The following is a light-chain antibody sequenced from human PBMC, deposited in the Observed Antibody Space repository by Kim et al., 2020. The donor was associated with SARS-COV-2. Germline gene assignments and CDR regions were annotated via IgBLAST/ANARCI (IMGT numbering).Light chain of an antibody. V-gene: IGKV1-39*01. CDR3: QQSYSTPPT. CDR1: QRINSY. J-gene: IGKJ1*01. Sequence: AAVGDRVTITCRASQRINSYLNWFQQKPGEAPKLLIYAASSLQSGVPSRFSGSGSGTDFTLTISNLQPEDFATYYCQQSYSTPPTFGQGTKVDIK. CDR2: AAS.